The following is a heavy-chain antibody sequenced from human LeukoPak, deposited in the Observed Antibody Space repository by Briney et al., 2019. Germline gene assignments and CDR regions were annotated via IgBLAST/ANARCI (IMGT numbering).Heavy chain of an antibody. D-gene: IGHD2-15*01. CDR2: MKQDGSAR. Sequence: PGGSLRLSCAGSGFSFSNYWMAWVRQAPGKGPEWVANMKQDGSARHYADSVKGRFTISRDNAQNSVYLQMNSLRAEDTAVYYCARDVVGSLDYWGLGTLVTASS. V-gene: IGHV3-7*01. J-gene: IGHJ4*02. CDR1: GFSFSNYW. CDR3: ARDVVGSLDY.